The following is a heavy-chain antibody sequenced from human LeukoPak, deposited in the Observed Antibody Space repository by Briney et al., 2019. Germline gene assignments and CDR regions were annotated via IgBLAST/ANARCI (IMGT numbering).Heavy chain of an antibody. V-gene: IGHV3-74*01. Sequence: GGSLRLSCAASGFTFSSYWMHWVRQAPGKGLVWVSRISDGGSTTTYADSVKGRFTISRDNAKNTLYLQMNGLRAEDTAVYYCVSGSLQSGYNFDYWGQGALVTVSS. D-gene: IGHD3-3*01. CDR3: VSGSLQSGYNFDY. J-gene: IGHJ4*02. CDR1: GFTFSSYW. CDR2: ISDGGSTT.